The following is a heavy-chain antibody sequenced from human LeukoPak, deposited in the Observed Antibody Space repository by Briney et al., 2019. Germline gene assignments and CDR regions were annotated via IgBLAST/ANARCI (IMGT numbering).Heavy chain of an antibody. CDR2: INPNSGGT. D-gene: IGHD3-16*01. Sequence: VASVKVSCKASGYTFTGYYMHWMRQAPGQGLEWMGWINPNSGGTNYAQKFQGRVTMTRDTSISTAYMELSRLRSDDTAVYYCATQRGSYLWGTDFDYWGQGTLVTVSS. CDR3: ATQRGSYLWGTDFDY. CDR1: GYTFTGYY. J-gene: IGHJ4*02. V-gene: IGHV1-2*02.